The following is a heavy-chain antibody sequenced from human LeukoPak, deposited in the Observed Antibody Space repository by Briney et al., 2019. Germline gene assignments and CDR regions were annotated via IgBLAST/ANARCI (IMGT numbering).Heavy chain of an antibody. V-gene: IGHV4-59*08. CDR1: GGSISSYY. Sequence: ASETLSLTCTVSGGSISSYYWSWTRQPPGKGLEWIGYIYYSGSTNYNPSLKSRVTISVDTSKNQFSLKLSSVTAADTAVYYCARQNLDFWSGYPYYFDYWGQGTLVTVSS. D-gene: IGHD3-3*01. J-gene: IGHJ4*02. CDR3: ARQNLDFWSGYPYYFDY. CDR2: IYYSGST.